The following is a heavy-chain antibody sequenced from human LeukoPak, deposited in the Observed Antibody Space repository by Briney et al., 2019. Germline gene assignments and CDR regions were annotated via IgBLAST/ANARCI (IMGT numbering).Heavy chain of an antibody. J-gene: IGHJ4*02. Sequence: GGSLRLPCAASGFTFSSYWMTWVRQAPGKGLEWVANIKEDGSEKCYVDSVKGRFTISRDNAKNSLYLQMNSLRAEDTAVYYCARDRGWLVFDYWGQGTLVTVSS. CDR1: GFTFSSYW. CDR3: ARDRGWLVFDY. CDR2: IKEDGSEK. V-gene: IGHV3-7*03. D-gene: IGHD6-19*01.